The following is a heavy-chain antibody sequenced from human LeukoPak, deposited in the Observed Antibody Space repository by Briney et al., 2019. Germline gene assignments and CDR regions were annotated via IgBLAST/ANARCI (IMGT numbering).Heavy chain of an antibody. CDR2: INPSGGST. CDR1: GYTFTSYY. Sequence: GASVKVSCKASGYTFTSYYMHWVRQAPGQGLEWMGIINPSGGSTSYAQKFQGRVTMTRDTSTSTVYMELSSLRSEDTAVYYCARETYSHQQIYGSSGPAFDYWGQGTLVTVSS. D-gene: IGHD3-22*01. J-gene: IGHJ4*02. V-gene: IGHV1-46*01. CDR3: ARETYSHQQIYGSSGPAFDY.